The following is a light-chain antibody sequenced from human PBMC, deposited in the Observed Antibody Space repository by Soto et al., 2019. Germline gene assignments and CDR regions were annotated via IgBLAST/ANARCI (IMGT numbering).Light chain of an antibody. CDR2: GAS. V-gene: IGKV3-20*01. Sequence: ENVLTHSPATLSLSPGERAXXSCXASQSVGSIYVDWDQQRPGQAPRXXIYGASNRATCSPVRFSGSGSGTDFTLTISGLEPGAFAVYSCQQYGSSSTTFGQGTRLEI. CDR1: QSVGSIY. CDR3: QQYGSSSTT. J-gene: IGKJ5*01.